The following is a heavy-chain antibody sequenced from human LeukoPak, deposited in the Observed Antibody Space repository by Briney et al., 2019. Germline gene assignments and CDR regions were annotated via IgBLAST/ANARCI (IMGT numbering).Heavy chain of an antibody. CDR3: AKAHNSGYYYAFDY. Sequence: GGSLRLSCAASGFTFSSYSMNWVRQAPGKGLEWVSYISSSSSTIYYADSVKGRFTISRDNAKNSLYLQMNSLRAEDTALYYCAKAHNSGYYYAFDYWGQGTLVTVSS. CDR2: ISSSSSTI. D-gene: IGHD3-22*01. CDR1: GFTFSSYS. V-gene: IGHV3-48*04. J-gene: IGHJ4*02.